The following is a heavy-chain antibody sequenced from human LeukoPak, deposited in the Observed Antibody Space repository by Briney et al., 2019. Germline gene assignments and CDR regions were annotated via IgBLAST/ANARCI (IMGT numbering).Heavy chain of an antibody. V-gene: IGHV3-21*01. CDR1: RFTFSSYT. Sequence: GGSLRLSCAASRFTFSSYTMHWIRQAPGKGLEWVSSISGSNSYIFYADSVKGRFTVSRDNAKDSLYLQMNSLRAEDTAVYYCARALTTLTYEGYWGQGTLVTVSS. D-gene: IGHD1-1*01. CDR3: ARALTTLTYEGY. J-gene: IGHJ4*02. CDR2: ISGSNSYI.